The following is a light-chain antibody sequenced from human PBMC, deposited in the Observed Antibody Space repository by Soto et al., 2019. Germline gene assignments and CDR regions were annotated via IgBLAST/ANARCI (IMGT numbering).Light chain of an antibody. J-gene: IGKJ5*01. V-gene: IGKV3-15*01. CDR1: QSVSDN. CDR3: QQYSKWPLT. CDR2: GTY. Sequence: EIVMTQSPATLSVPTWEGATLSCRASQSVSDNLAWYQQKPGQAPRLLIYGTYTRATTIPSRFSGSGSETEFTLTISSLQSEDSAVYYCQQYSKWPLTFGQGTRLEIK.